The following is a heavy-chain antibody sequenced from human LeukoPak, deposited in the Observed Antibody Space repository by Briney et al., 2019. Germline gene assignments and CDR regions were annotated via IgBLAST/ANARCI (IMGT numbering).Heavy chain of an antibody. CDR2: IYYSGST. J-gene: IGHJ4*02. V-gene: IGHV4-30-4*01. CDR1: GGSISSGDNY. Sequence: SQTLSLTCSVSGGSISSGDNYWSWIRQPPGKGLEWIGDIYYSGSTNYTPSLKSRVTISVDTSKNQFSLKLSSVTAGDTAVYYCARQLTFYYGSGTNYYFDYWGQGTLVTVSS. CDR3: ARQLTFYYGSGTNYYFDY. D-gene: IGHD3-10*01.